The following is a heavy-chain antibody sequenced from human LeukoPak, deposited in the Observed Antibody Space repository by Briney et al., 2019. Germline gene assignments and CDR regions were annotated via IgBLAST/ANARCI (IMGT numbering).Heavy chain of an antibody. D-gene: IGHD3-3*01. CDR3: ATSSYDFWSGYVDY. V-gene: IGHV4-39*01. J-gene: IGHJ4*02. CDR1: GGSISSSSYY. CDR2: IYYSGST. Sequence: SETLSLTCTVSGGSISSSSYYWGWIRQPPGKGLEWIGSIYYSGSTYYNPSLKSRVTISVDTSKNQFSLKLSSVTAADTAVYYCATSSYDFWSGYVDYWGQGTLVTVSS.